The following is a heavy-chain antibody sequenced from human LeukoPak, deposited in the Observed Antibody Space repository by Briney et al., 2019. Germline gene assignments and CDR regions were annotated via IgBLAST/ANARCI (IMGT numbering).Heavy chain of an antibody. CDR3: ARDRPTGASRLFVVQ. V-gene: IGHV3-21*04. Sequence: PGGSLRLSCAASGFTFSSYSMTWVRQAPGKGLAWVSSMSSGSRYIYYADSVRGRFTISRDNAKNSLYLLMNSLRAEDTAVYYCARDRPTGASRLFVVQWGQGTLVTVSS. CDR2: MSSGSRYI. D-gene: IGHD3-3*01. J-gene: IGHJ4*02. CDR1: GFTFSSYS.